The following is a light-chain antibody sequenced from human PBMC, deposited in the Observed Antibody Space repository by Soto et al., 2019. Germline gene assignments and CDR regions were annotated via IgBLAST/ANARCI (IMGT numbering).Light chain of an antibody. J-gene: IGKJ1*01. V-gene: IGKV1-6*01. Sequence: IQMTQSTSTLSGSVGDRVTIVGGASQGISNYLAWYQQRPGKAPKLLIFGAATLQSGVPSRFSASGSGPDFTLTISSLQPEDFATYYCLQDYNYPWTFGHGTKVDIK. CDR1: QGISNY. CDR2: GAA. CDR3: LQDYNYPWT.